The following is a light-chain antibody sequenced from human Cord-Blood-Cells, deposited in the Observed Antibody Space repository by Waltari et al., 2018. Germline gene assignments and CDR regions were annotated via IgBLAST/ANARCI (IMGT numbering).Light chain of an antibody. CDR3: QQYGSSSWT. V-gene: IGKV3-20*01. CDR2: GAS. Sequence: EIVLPQSPGPLSLSPGDRATLPCRASQSVSSSYLAWYQQKPGQAPRLLIYGASSRATGIPDRFSCSGSGTDFTLTISRLEPEDFAVYYCQQYGSSSWTFGQGTKVEIK. J-gene: IGKJ1*01. CDR1: QSVSSSY.